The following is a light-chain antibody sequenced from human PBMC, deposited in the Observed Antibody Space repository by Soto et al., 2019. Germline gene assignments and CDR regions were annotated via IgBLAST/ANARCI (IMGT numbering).Light chain of an antibody. J-gene: IGLJ3*02. V-gene: IGLV1-40*01. CDR1: SSNIGAGYD. Sequence: QSVLTQPPSVSGAPGQRVTISCTGSSSNIGAGYDVHWYQQPPGTAPKLLIYINNNRPSGVPDRFSGSKSGTTASLAITGLQAEDEADYYCQSYDINGWVFGGGTKVTVL. CDR2: INN. CDR3: QSYDINGWV.